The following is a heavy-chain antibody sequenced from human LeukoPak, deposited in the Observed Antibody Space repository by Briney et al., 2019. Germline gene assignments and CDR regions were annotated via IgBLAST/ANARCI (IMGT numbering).Heavy chain of an antibody. J-gene: IGHJ4*02. D-gene: IGHD3-22*01. CDR1: GGSISSYY. V-gene: IGHV4-59*08. CDR2: IYYSGST. CDR3: ARHGALGSYSSGYLPFDY. Sequence: SETLSLTCTVSGGSISSYYWSWIRQPPGKGLEWIGYIYYSGSTNYNPSLKSRVTISVDTSKNQFSLKLSSVTAADTAVYYCARHGALGSYSSGYLPFDYWGQGTLVTVSS.